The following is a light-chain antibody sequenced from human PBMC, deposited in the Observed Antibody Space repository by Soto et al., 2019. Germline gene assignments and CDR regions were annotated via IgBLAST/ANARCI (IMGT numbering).Light chain of an antibody. V-gene: IGKV1-39*01. J-gene: IGKJ1*01. CDR2: AAS. Sequence: DIQMTQSPSSLSASVEDRVIITCRASQSISNHLNWYQQKPGKAPKLLIFAASSLQSGVPSRFSGSRSGPDFTLTISSLQPEDFATYYCQQYYSYPPTVGQGTKVDIK. CDR1: QSISNH. CDR3: QQYYSYPPT.